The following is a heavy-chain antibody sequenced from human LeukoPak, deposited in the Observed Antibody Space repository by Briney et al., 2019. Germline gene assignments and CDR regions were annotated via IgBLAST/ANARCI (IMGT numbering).Heavy chain of an antibody. V-gene: IGHV4-59*08. D-gene: IGHD3-10*01. CDR1: GGSISSYY. CDR3: ARRFSGAADY. Sequence: SETLFLTCTVSGGSISSYYWSWIRQPPGKGLEWIGYIYYSGSTNYNPSLKSRVTISVDTSKNQFSLKLSSVTAADTAVYYCARRFSGAADYWGQGTLVTVSS. J-gene: IGHJ4*02. CDR2: IYYSGST.